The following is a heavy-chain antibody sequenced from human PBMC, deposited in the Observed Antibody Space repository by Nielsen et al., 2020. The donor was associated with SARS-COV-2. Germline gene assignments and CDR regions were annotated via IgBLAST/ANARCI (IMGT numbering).Heavy chain of an antibody. V-gene: IGHV5-51*01. CDR1: GYSFTSYW. CDR3: ARHYLQLKAFDI. Sequence: GGSLRLSCKGSGYSFTSYWIGWVRQMPGKGLEWMGIIYPGDSDTRYSPSFQGQVTISADKSISTAYLQWSSLKASDTAMYYCARHYLQLKAFDIWGQGTMVTVSS. J-gene: IGHJ3*02. CDR2: IYPGDSDT. D-gene: IGHD6-6*01.